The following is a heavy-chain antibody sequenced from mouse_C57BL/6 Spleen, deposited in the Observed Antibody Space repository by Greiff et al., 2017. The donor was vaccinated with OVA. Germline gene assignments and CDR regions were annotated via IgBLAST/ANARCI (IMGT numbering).Heavy chain of an antibody. J-gene: IGHJ2*01. D-gene: IGHD3-2*02. CDR3: TGRIRPYYFDY. V-gene: IGHV1-15*01. Sequence: VQLQQSGAELVRPGASVTLSCKASGYTFTDYEMHWVKQTPVHGLEWIGAIDPETGGTAYNQKFKGKAILTADKSSSTAYMELRSLTSEDSAVYYCTGRIRPYYFDYWGQGTTLTVSS. CDR2: IDPETGGT. CDR1: GYTFTDYE.